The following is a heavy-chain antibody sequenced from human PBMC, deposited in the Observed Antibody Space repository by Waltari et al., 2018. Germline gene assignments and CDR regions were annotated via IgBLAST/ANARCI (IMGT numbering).Heavy chain of an antibody. D-gene: IGHD3-10*01. CDR1: GFSCSGFW. V-gene: IGHV3-7*01. J-gene: IGHJ4*02. CDR2: IKQDGSVE. Sequence: EVQLVESGGGLVQPGGSLRLSCEASGFSCSGFWMTWVRQAPGKGLEWVANIKQDGSVEQYVDSVKGRFTISRDNAKNSLYVQMNSLRVEDTAVYYCVKNRGFNAFESWGQGTLVTVSS. CDR3: VKNRGFNAFES.